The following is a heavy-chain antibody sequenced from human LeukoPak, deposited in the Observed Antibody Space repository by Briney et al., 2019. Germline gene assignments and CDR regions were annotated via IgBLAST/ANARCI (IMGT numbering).Heavy chain of an antibody. CDR3: ARGGYSGYVYLY. Sequence: PSETLSLTCTVSGGSISSSSYYWGWIRQSPGKGLEWIGSLYYSGSTYYNPSLKSRVTISVDTSKNQFSLKLGSVTAADTAVYYCARGGYSGYVYLYWGQGTLVTVSS. CDR1: GGSISSSSYY. CDR2: LYYSGST. J-gene: IGHJ4*02. D-gene: IGHD5-12*01. V-gene: IGHV4-39*01.